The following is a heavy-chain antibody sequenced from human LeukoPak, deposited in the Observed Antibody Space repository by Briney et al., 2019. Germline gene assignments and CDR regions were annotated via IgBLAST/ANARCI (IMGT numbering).Heavy chain of an antibody. CDR2: ISGSGGTT. J-gene: IGHJ4*02. V-gene: IGHV3-23*01. CDR1: GFTFSNYA. D-gene: IGHD3-16*01. CDR3: AKTLWGGFDY. Sequence: GASLRLSCAASGFTFSNYAMTWVRQAPGKGPECVSDISGSGGTTYYADSVKGRFTISRDNSKNTLYLQMNSLTAEDTAVYYCAKTLWGGFDYWGQGILVTVSS.